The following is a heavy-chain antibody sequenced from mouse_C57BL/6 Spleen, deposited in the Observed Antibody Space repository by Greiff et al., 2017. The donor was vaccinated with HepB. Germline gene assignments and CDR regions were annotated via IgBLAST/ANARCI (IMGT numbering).Heavy chain of an antibody. J-gene: IGHJ2*01. CDR3: TRFYYGSPLDY. V-gene: IGHV1-15*01. Sequence: VQLKQSGAELVRPGASVTLSCKASGYTFTDYEMHWVKQTPVHGLEWIGAIDPETGGTAYNQKFKGKAILTADKSSSTAYMELRSLTSEDSAVYYCTRFYYGSPLDYWGQGTTLTVSS. D-gene: IGHD1-1*01. CDR1: GYTFTDYE. CDR2: IDPETGGT.